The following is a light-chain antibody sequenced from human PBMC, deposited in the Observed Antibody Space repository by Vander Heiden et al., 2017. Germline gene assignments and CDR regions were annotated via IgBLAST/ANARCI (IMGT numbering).Light chain of an antibody. CDR1: QDISNY. J-gene: IGKJ4*01. V-gene: IGKV1-33*01. CDR2: DAS. CDR3: QQEDNLPAGLT. Sequence: DIQMTQSPSSLSASLGDRVTITCQASQDISNYLNWYQQKPGKAPKLLIYDASNLETGVPSRFSGSGSGTDFTFTISSLQPEDNAKYYCQQEDNLPAGLTFGGGTKVEIK.